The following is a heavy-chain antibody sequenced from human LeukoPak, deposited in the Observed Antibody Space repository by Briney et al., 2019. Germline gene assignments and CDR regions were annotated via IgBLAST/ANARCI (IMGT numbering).Heavy chain of an antibody. J-gene: IGHJ4*02. CDR3: ARVHSSTSDGNIVYYFDS. CDR2: IYYSGRT. D-gene: IGHD6-6*01. CDR1: GFTFSSYA. Sequence: GSLRLSCAASGFTFSSYAMSWVRQAPGKGLEWIGYIYYSGRTNYSPSLKSRVTISVDMSQNQFSLKLSSVTAADTAVYYCARVHSSTSDGNIVYYFDSWGQGTLVTVSS. V-gene: IGHV4-59*01.